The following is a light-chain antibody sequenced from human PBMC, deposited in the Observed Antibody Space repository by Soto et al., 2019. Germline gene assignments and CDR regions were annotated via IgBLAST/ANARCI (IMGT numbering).Light chain of an antibody. V-gene: IGKV3D-15*01. Sequence: EVVMMQSPATMSVSPGEGATLSCRASQSVSSYLAWSQQTPGQAPRLLIYDASNRATGIPARFSGSGSGTEFTLTISSLQSEDFAVYYCQQYHNWPAFGQGTKVDI. J-gene: IGKJ1*01. CDR3: QQYHNWPA. CDR2: DAS. CDR1: QSVSSY.